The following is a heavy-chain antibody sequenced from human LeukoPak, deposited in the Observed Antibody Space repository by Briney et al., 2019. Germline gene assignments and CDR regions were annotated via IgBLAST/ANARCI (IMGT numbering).Heavy chain of an antibody. Sequence: SETLSLTCTVSGGSISNYYWNWIRQPPGKGLEWIGYIYYSGTTNYNPSLKSRVSMSVDTSKNQFSLKLSSVTAADTAIYYCARQPMVRGIISWFDPWGQGTLVTVSS. D-gene: IGHD3-10*01. CDR1: GGSISNYY. CDR2: IYYSGTT. V-gene: IGHV4-59*08. J-gene: IGHJ5*02. CDR3: ARQPMVRGIISWFDP.